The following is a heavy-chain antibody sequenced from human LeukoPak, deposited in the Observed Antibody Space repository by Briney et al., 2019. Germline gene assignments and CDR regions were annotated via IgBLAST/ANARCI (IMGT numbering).Heavy chain of an antibody. CDR2: IDGGGSST. Sequence: PGGSLRLSCAASEFTFSNHWMHWVRQVPGKGLVWVSRIDGGGSSTSYADSVKGRFSISRDNAKSTLYLQMNSLRAEDTAVYYCARGPGSSGGAYVGDYWGHGTLVTVSS. CDR1: EFTFSNHW. J-gene: IGHJ4*01. D-gene: IGHD3-22*01. CDR3: ARGPGSSGGAYVGDY. V-gene: IGHV3-74*01.